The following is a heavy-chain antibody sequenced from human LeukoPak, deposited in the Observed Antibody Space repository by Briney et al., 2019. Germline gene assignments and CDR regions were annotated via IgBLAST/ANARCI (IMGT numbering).Heavy chain of an antibody. V-gene: IGHV1-18*01. CDR1: GYAFTSYG. J-gene: IGHJ5*02. CDR3: ARDSESGSYYGAWFDP. D-gene: IGHD1-26*01. Sequence: ASVKVPCKASGYAFTSYGISWVRQAPGQGLDWMGWISAYNGNTNYAQKLQGRVTMTTDTSTSTAYMELRSLRSDDTAVYYCARDSESGSYYGAWFDPWGQGTLVTVSS. CDR2: ISAYNGNT.